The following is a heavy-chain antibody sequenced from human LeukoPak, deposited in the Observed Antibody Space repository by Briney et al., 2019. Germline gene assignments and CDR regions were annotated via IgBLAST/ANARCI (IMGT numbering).Heavy chain of an antibody. D-gene: IGHD6-19*01. V-gene: IGHV3-48*01. CDR3: ANGGKGAPSAVAGYMDV. CDR1: GFTFSSYS. Sequence: PGGSLRLSCAASGFTFSSYSMNWVRQAPGKGLEWVSYISSSSSTIYYADSVKGRFTISRDNAKNSLYLQVNSLRAEDTAVYYCANGGKGAPSAVAGYMDVWGKGTTVTVSS. J-gene: IGHJ6*03. CDR2: ISSSSSTI.